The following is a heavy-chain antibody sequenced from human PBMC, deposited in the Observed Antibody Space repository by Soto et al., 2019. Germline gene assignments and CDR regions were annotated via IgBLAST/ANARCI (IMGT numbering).Heavy chain of an antibody. D-gene: IGHD5-18*01. CDR3: ARQRGYSYGYVPNYYYGMDV. J-gene: IGHJ6*02. CDR2: INHSGST. V-gene: IGHV4-34*01. Sequence: QVQLQQWGAGLLKPSETLSLTCAVYGGSFSGYYWSWIRQPPGKGLEWIGEINHSGSTNYNPSLKSRVTISVGTSKNQFSLKLSSVTAADTAVYYCARQRGYSYGYVPNYYYGMDVWGQGTTVTVSS. CDR1: GGSFSGYY.